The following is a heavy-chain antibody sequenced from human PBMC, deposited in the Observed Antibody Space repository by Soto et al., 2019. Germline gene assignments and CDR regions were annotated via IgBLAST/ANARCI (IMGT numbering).Heavy chain of an antibody. CDR1: GYFFGKYV. V-gene: IGHV1-18*01. CDR3: ARLPTTGYHTHFYYAMDV. CDR2: ISPYNDDT. J-gene: IGHJ6*02. Sequence: GASVKVSCKTSGYFFGKYVISWVRQAPGQGPEWMGWISPYNDDTNYAQKFQGRVTMTTDISTSTAFMELRSLRPDDTAVYFCARLPTTGYHTHFYYAMDVWGQGTTVTVSS. D-gene: IGHD3-9*01.